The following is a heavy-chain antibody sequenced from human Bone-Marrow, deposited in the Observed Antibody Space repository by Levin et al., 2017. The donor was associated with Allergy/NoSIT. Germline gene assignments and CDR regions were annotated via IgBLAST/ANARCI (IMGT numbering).Heavy chain of an antibody. V-gene: IGHV3-11*03. CDR1: GFFFGDYY. CDR3: ARPRVAAARGRAFDV. CDR2: ITESSTNT. Sequence: GESLKISCAASGFFFGDYYMFWIRQAPGKGLEWVSYITESSTNTNYADSVKGRFAISRDNAKNSVYLQMNSLRVEDTAIYYCARPRVAAARGRAFDVWGQGTMVTVSS. J-gene: IGHJ3*01. D-gene: IGHD6-13*01.